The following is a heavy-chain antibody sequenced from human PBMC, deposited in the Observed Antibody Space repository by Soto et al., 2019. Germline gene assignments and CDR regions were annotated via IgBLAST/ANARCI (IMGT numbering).Heavy chain of an antibody. CDR1: GVSIHNSHSF. V-gene: IGHV4-39*01. J-gene: IGHJ5*01. D-gene: IGHD2-21*01. CDR2: VYYSGGA. Sequence: ETLSLTCAVSGVSIHNSHSFWGWIRQPPGKGLEFIANVYYSGGAHYNPSFKSRVTISVYTATNQVSLRMSSVTAADTAVYFCGRVVEGATRHTDFDSWGQGTLVTVSS. CDR3: GRVVEGATRHTDFDS.